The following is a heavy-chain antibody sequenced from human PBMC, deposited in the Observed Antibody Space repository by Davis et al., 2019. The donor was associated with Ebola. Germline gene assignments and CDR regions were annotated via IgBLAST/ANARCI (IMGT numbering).Heavy chain of an antibody. Sequence: HPSETLSLTCAVYGGSFSSYYWTWIRQPPGKGLEWIGEISPSGSTNYNPSLKSRVTMSVDTSKNQFSMQLNSVTAADTAVYYCARGNKLIRRQRWFDPWDQGTLVTVSS. CDR2: ISPSGST. D-gene: IGHD3-16*01. J-gene: IGHJ5*02. CDR3: ARGNKLIRRQRWFDP. CDR1: GGSFSSYY. V-gene: IGHV4-34*01.